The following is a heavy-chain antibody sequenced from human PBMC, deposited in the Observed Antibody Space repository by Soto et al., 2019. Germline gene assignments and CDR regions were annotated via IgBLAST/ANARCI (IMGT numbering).Heavy chain of an antibody. D-gene: IGHD6-19*01. CDR3: AKSPGRAVAGGDFDY. V-gene: IGHV6-1*01. CDR2: TYYRSKWYN. CDR1: GDSVSSNSAA. J-gene: IGHJ4*02. Sequence: SQTLSLTCAISGDSVSSNSAAWNWIRQSPSRGLEWLGRTYYRSKWYNDYAVSVKSRITINPDTSKNQFSLQLNSVTPEDTAVYYCAKSPGRAVAGGDFDYWGQGTLVTVSS.